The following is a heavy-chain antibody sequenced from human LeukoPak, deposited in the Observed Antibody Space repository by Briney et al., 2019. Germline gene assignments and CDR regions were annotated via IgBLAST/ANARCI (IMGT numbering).Heavy chain of an antibody. Sequence: SETLSLTCAVYGGSFSGYYWSWIRQPPGKGLEWIGEINHSGSTNYNPSLKSRVTISVDTSKNQFSLKLSSVTAADTAVYYCARTDDYVWGSYRNLDYWGQGTLVTVSS. CDR2: INHSGST. V-gene: IGHV4-34*01. CDR3: ARTDDYVWGSYRNLDY. CDR1: GGSFSGYY. J-gene: IGHJ4*02. D-gene: IGHD3-16*02.